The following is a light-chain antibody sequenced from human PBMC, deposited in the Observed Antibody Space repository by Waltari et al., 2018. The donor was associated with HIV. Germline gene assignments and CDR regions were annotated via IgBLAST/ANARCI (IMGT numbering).Light chain of an antibody. V-gene: IGLV1-44*01. CDR2: SNN. Sequence: QSVLTQPPSASGTPGQRVIISCSGNRSNIGSNTVNWYQQFSGAAPTLLIYSNNQRPGAVPDRWSGSESGSAASLASSGLKSEDEADYHGATWDDAWRGPVVGAGTKLTV. J-gene: IGLJ3*02. CDR1: RSNIGSNT. CDR3: ATWDDAWRGPV.